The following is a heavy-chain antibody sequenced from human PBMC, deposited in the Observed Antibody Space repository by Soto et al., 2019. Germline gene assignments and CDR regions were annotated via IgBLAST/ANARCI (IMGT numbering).Heavy chain of an antibody. V-gene: IGHV1-18*01. D-gene: IGHD6-13*01. Sequence: QVQLVQSGAEVKKPGASVKVSCKASGYTFTSYGISWVRQAPGQGLEWMGWISASNGNTNYAQKRQGRVTMPTDTSTRTAYMDLRSLRPDDTAVYYWARETAAGGDYWGQGTLVTVSS. J-gene: IGHJ4*02. CDR3: ARETAAGGDY. CDR1: GYTFTSYG. CDR2: ISASNGNT.